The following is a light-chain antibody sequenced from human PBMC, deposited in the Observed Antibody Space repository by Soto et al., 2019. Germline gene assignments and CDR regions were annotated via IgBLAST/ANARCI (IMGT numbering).Light chain of an antibody. CDR3: SSYTSSSTLEV. CDR1: SRDLGGYNY. V-gene: IGLV2-14*01. Sequence: QSVLTQPASVSGSPGQSITISCTGTSRDLGGYNYVSWYQQHPGKAPKLMIYEVSNRPSGVSNRFSGSKSGNTASLTISGLQAEDEADYYCSSYTSSSTLEVFGTGTKVTVL. CDR2: EVS. J-gene: IGLJ1*01.